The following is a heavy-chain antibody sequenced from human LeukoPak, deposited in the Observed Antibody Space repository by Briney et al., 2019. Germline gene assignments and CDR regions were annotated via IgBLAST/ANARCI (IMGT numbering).Heavy chain of an antibody. D-gene: IGHD6-6*01. J-gene: IGHJ3*01. Sequence: SDTLSLTCTVSGGSISTYYWSLIRQPAGKGLEWIGRIYASGNTNYNPSLKSRVTMSLDTSKNQFSLRLTSVTAADTAVYYCAREYSSSSGKNAFDVWGQGTMVTVSS. V-gene: IGHV4-4*07. CDR2: IYASGNT. CDR1: GGSISTYY. CDR3: AREYSSSSGKNAFDV.